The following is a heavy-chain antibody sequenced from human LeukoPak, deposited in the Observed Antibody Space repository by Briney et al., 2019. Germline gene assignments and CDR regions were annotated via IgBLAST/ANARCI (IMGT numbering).Heavy chain of an antibody. CDR1: GFTFSSYA. V-gene: IGHV3-23*01. CDR2: ISGSGGST. Sequence: AGGSLRLSCAASGFTFSSYAMSWVRQAPGKGLEWVSAISGSGGSTYYADSVKGRFTISRDNSKNTLYLQMNSLRAEDTAVYYCAKDPRGTMIVVVIGYYFDYWGQGTLVTVSS. D-gene: IGHD3-22*01. CDR3: AKDPRGTMIVVVIGYYFDY. J-gene: IGHJ4*02.